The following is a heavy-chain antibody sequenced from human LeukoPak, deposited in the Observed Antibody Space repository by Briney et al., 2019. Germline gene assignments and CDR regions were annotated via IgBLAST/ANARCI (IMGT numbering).Heavy chain of an antibody. Sequence: GGSLRLSCAASGFTFSSYAMHWVRQAPAKGLEYVSGISAHGDNTYYANSVKGRFTISRDNSKNTLYLQMGSLRPDDMAVYYCARDVRQQLATGGFDFWGQGTLVTVSS. CDR1: GFTFSSYA. D-gene: IGHD6-13*01. J-gene: IGHJ4*02. CDR3: ARDVRQQLATGGFDF. CDR2: ISAHGDNT. V-gene: IGHV3-64*01.